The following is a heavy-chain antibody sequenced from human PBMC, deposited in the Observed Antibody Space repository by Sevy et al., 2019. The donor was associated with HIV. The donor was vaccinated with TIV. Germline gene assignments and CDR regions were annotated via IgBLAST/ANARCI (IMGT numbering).Heavy chain of an antibody. CDR2: VTTDVANT. CDR3: ARDGGYATPFDS. Sequence: GGSLRLSCAASGFTFSAYWIHWVRQAPGKGLVWVSRVTTDVANTASAESVRGRFTISRDNAKNTVYLQMNSLRAEDTAVYYCARDGGYATPFDSWGQGTLVTVSS. V-gene: IGHV3-74*01. D-gene: IGHD2-15*01. J-gene: IGHJ4*02. CDR1: GFTFSAYW.